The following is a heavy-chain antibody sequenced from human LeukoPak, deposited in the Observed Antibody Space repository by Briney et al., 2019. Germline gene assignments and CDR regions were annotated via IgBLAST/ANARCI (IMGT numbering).Heavy chain of an antibody. V-gene: IGHV3-21*01. CDR3: ARGRSSYYTSSGYFDAFDI. J-gene: IGHJ3*02. Sequence: GGSLRLSCAASAFTFSNYHMMWVRRAPGRGLEWVSSITSSGNNKYDADSVKGRLSSARDNTKSSMSLQKNSLRAEDTAVYYCARGRSSYYTSSGYFDAFDIWGQGTVVTVSS. D-gene: IGHD3-22*01. CDR1: AFTFSNYH. CDR2: ITSSGNNK.